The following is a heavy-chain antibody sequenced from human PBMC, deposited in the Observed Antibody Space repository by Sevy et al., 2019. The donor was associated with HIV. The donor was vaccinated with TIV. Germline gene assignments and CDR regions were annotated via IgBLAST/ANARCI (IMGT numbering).Heavy chain of an antibody. J-gene: IGHJ4*02. Sequence: ASVKVSCKASGYTFTNYGISCVRQAPGQGLEWMGWISAYNGNTNYAQSLQGRVTMTTDTSTNTAYMELRSLRSDDTAVYFCAKDRGYCSVSNCYSDSWGQGTLVTVSS. CDR2: ISAYNGNT. D-gene: IGHD2-15*01. CDR3: AKDRGYCSVSNCYSDS. CDR1: GYTFTNYG. V-gene: IGHV1-18*04.